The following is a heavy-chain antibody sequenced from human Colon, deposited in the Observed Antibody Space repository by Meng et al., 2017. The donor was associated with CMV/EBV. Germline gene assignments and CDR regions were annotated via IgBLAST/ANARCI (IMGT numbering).Heavy chain of an antibody. D-gene: IGHD2-15*01. CDR3: ARAPYCSGGSCYYYYYYGLDV. J-gene: IGHJ6*02. Sequence: SETLSLTCNVSGDSISNYYWSWIRQPPGKGLEWIGNIYYSGTTNYNPSLESRVIISVDTSKKHFSLRLSSVTAADTAVYYCARAPYCSGGSCYYYYYYGLDVWGQGTLVTVSS. CDR2: IYYSGTT. V-gene: IGHV4-59*01. CDR1: GDSISNYY.